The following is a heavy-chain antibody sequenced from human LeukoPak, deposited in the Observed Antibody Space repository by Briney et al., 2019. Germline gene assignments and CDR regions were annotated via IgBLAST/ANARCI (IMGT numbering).Heavy chain of an antibody. CDR2: IGISSGNT. D-gene: IGHD5-24*01. Sequence: GGSLRLPCVASGFTFSHYSMNWVRQAPGKGLEWISYIGISSGNTKYADSVKGRFTIFGDSAKKSLYLQMTRLRVEDTAVYYCARDYNYAFDNWGQGTLATVSS. CDR3: ARDYNYAFDN. CDR1: GFTFSHYS. V-gene: IGHV3-48*04. J-gene: IGHJ4*02.